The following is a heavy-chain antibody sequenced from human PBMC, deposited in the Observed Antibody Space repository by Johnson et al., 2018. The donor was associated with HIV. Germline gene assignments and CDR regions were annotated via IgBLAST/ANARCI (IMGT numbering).Heavy chain of an antibody. CDR3: ARTYASSSDDAFDL. J-gene: IGHJ3*01. V-gene: IGHV3-7*03. D-gene: IGHD6-6*01. CDR1: GFNVSGKY. Sequence: VQLVESGGGLIQPGGSLRLSCAASGFNVSGKYMTWVRQAPGKGLEWVASIKRDGSANYYVGSVQGRFTISRDNAKNSLYLQMTGLRPEDTAVYYCARTYASSSDDAFDLWGQGTMVTVSS. CDR2: IKRDGSAN.